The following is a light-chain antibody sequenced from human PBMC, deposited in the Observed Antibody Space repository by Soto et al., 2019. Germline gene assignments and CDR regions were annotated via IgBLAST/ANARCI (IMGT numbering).Light chain of an antibody. J-gene: IGKJ4*01. CDR3: QQYNSHSPLT. Sequence: DIQMTQSPSTLSASVGDRVTITCRASQSIDSWLAWYQQKPGKAPKLLIYKASSLEAGVPSRFSGSGSGTEFTLTISSLRPDDFASYYCQQYNSHSPLTFGGGTKVVIK. CDR1: QSIDSW. V-gene: IGKV1-5*03. CDR2: KAS.